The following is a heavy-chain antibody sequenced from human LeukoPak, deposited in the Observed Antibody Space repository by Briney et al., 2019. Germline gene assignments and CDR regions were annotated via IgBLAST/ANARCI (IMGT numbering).Heavy chain of an antibody. J-gene: IGHJ4*02. V-gene: IGHV3-7*01. Sequence: GGSLRLSCAASGCTFSSYWVTWVRQAPGKGLEWVANIKQDGSEKHYVDSVKGRFTISRDNAKNSLYLQMNSLRAEDTAVYYCARDKGGYSYGYDYWGQGTLVTVSS. CDR3: ARDKGGYSYGYDY. CDR1: GCTFSSYW. CDR2: IKQDGSEK. D-gene: IGHD5-18*01.